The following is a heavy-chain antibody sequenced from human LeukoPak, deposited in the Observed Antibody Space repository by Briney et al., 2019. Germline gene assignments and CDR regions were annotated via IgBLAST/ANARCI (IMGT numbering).Heavy chain of an antibody. V-gene: IGHV3-48*03. D-gene: IGHD3-10*01. CDR3: ARYYGSGSYVTGAMDV. J-gene: IGHJ6*02. Sequence: GGSLRLSCAVSGSTFSSYEMSWVRQAPGKGLEWLSYISTGGSTTHYADSVKGRFTMSRDNVKNSLYLQMNSLRAEDTAVYYCARYYGSGSYVTGAMDVWGQGTTVTVSS. CDR2: ISTGGSTT. CDR1: GSTFSSYE.